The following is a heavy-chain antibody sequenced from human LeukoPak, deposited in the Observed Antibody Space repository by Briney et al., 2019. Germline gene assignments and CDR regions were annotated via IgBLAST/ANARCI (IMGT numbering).Heavy chain of an antibody. Sequence: PGGPLRLSCAGSGFPLRMYAMTWVRQAPGKGLEWVSSISSSSSYIYYADSVKGRFTISRDNAKNSLYLQMNSLRAEDTAVYYCARAWYYYDSSGYNDYWGQGTLVTVSS. V-gene: IGHV3-21*01. J-gene: IGHJ4*02. D-gene: IGHD3-22*01. CDR2: ISSSSSYI. CDR1: GFPLRMYA. CDR3: ARAWYYYDSSGYNDY.